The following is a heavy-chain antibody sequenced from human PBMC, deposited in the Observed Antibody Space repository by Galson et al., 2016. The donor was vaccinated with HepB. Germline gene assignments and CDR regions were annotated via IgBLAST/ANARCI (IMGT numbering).Heavy chain of an antibody. J-gene: IGHJ4*02. CDR3: ARDGDICSGGSCYHMYDY. CDR1: GYTFTGHY. V-gene: IGHV1-2*04. Sequence: SVKVSCKASGYTFTGHYMHWVRQAPGQGLEWMGWINPNSGGTNYAQKFQGWVTMTRDTSISTAYMELSRLRSDDTAVYYCARDGDICSGGSCYHMYDYWGQGTLVPVSS. CDR2: INPNSGGT. D-gene: IGHD2-15*01.